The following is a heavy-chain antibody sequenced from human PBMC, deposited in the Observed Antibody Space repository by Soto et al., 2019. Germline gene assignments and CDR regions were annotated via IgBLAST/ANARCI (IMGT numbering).Heavy chain of an antibody. V-gene: IGHV3-23*01. D-gene: IGHD7-27*01. J-gene: IGHJ4*02. CDR2: ISGSGGST. Sequence: EVQLLGSGGGLVQPGGSLRLSCAASGFTFSSFAMSWVRLAPGKGLEWVSAISGSGGSTYYADSVKGRFTISRDNSKNTLYLQMNSLRAEDTAVYYCAKDPSPRLRQNWGYWGQGTLVTVSS. CDR3: AKDPSPRLRQNWGY. CDR1: GFTFSSFA.